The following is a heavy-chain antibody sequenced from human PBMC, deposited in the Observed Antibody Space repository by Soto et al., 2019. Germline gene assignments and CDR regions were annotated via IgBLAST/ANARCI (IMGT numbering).Heavy chain of an antibody. CDR3: ARDLGYCRSGTCYREWFDP. Sequence: QVQLVQSGAEVKKPGASVKVSCKASGYTFTTHGISWVRQDPGQGLEWMGWVRGDNGHTNYAQSLKGRVTMTPDTSTNTAYMELRSLRSDDTAVYYCARDLGYCRSGTCYREWFDPWGQGTLVTVSS. CDR2: VRGDNGHT. V-gene: IGHV1-18*01. CDR1: GYTFTTHG. D-gene: IGHD2-15*01. J-gene: IGHJ5*02.